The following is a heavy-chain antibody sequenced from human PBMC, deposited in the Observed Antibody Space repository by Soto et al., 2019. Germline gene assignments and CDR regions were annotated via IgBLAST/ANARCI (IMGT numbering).Heavy chain of an antibody. J-gene: IGHJ4*02. D-gene: IGHD3-22*01. CDR1: GFTFSSYS. Sequence: GGSLRLSCAASGFTFSSYSMNWVRQAPGKGQKWDTYISTSSTIYYADSMKGRYNISRDNANNSLSLQMNSLRDEDTAEYYFARFTYYYDSSGYYYRFGYFDYWGQGTLVTVSS. CDR3: ARFTYYYDSSGYYYRFGYFDY. CDR2: ISTSSTI. V-gene: IGHV3-48*02.